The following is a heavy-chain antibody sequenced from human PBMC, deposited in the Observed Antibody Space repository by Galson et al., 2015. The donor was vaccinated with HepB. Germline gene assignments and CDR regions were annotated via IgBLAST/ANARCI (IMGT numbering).Heavy chain of an antibody. V-gene: IGHV1-3*01. CDR1: GYTFTNYA. D-gene: IGHD6-6*01. CDR3: ARGVGRSSRIYYYYMDV. CDR2: INAGNGNT. Sequence: SVKVSCKASGYTFTNYAMHWVRQAPGQRLEWMGWINAGNGNTKYSQKFQGRVTITRDTSASTAYMELSSLRSEDTAVYYCARGVGRSSRIYYYYMDVWGKGTTVTVSS. J-gene: IGHJ6*03.